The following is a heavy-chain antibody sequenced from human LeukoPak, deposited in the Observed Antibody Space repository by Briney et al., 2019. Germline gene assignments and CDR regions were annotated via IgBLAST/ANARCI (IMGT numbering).Heavy chain of an antibody. V-gene: IGHV4-39*07. D-gene: IGHD3-22*01. CDR2: MFYNGST. Sequence: SETLSLTCTVSGGSISSSNSYWGWIRQPPGKGLEWIGSMFYNGSTNYNPSLKSRVTISVDTSKNQFSLKLSSVTAADTAVYYCARGRITMIVVDDAFDIWGQGTMVTVSS. CDR3: ARGRITMIVVDDAFDI. J-gene: IGHJ3*02. CDR1: GGSISSSNSY.